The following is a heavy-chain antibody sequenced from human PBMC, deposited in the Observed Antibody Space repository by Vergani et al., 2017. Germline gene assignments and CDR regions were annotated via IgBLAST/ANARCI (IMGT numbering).Heavy chain of an antibody. CDR1: ANSISSGSYY. J-gene: IGHJ4*02. D-gene: IGHD6-19*01. V-gene: IGHV4-39*01. CDR3: ARQRPGSGWSPGDFDD. CDR2: IYYSVLT. Sequence: QLPLQQSGPGLVKPSETLFLTCTVSANSISSGSYYLGSIRQPPGNSLEWIGSIYYSVLTYYNPSLKSRVAISVDTSKNQFSLKVTSVTAADRAVYFCARQRPGSGWSPGDFDDWGQGILVTVSS.